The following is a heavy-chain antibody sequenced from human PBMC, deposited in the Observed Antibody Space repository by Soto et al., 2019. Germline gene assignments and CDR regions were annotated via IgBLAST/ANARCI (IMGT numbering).Heavy chain of an antibody. Sequence: ASVKVSCKASGYTFTSYDINWVRQATGQGLERMGWMNPNSGNTGYAQKFQGRVTMTRNTSISTAYMELSSLRSEDTAVYYCASFFAMVPGVYQYYFLYWRHGTLITVPQ. D-gene: IGHD3-10*01. CDR1: GYTFTSYD. V-gene: IGHV1-8*01. CDR3: ASFFAMVPGVYQYYFLY. CDR2: MNPNSGNT. J-gene: IGHJ4*01.